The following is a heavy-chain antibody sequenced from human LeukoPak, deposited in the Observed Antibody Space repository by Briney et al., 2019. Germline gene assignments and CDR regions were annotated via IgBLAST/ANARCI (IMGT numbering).Heavy chain of an antibody. D-gene: IGHD3-10*01. CDR3: ASHRYGSET. CDR2: IYYSGST. J-gene: IGHJ5*02. V-gene: IGHV4-59*01. Sequence: SETLSLTCTVSGGSISSYYWSWIRQPPGKGLEWVGYIYYSGSTNYNPSLKSRVTISVDTSKNQFSLKLSSVAAADTAVYYCASHRYGSETWGQGTLVTVSS. CDR1: GGSISSYY.